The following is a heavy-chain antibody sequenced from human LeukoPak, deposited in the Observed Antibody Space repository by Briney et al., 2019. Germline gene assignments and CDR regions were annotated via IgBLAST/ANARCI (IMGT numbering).Heavy chain of an antibody. D-gene: IGHD3-22*01. V-gene: IGHV3-23*01. Sequence: PGGSLRLSCAASGFTFSSYGMSWVRQAPGKGLEWVSAISGSGGSTYYADSVKGRFTISRDNSKNTLYLQMNSLRAGDTAVYYCAKDRYYYDLPSDAFDIWGQGTMVTVSS. CDR3: AKDRYYYDLPSDAFDI. J-gene: IGHJ3*02. CDR2: ISGSGGST. CDR1: GFTFSSYG.